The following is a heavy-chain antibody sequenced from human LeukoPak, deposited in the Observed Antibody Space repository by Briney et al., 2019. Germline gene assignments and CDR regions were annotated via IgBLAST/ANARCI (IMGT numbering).Heavy chain of an antibody. D-gene: IGHD3-22*01. CDR2: IWYDGSNK. CDR3: ASSYYYDSSAYFQH. J-gene: IGHJ1*01. CDR1: GFTFSSYG. V-gene: IGHV3-33*01. Sequence: GGSLRLSCAASGFTFSSYGMHWVRQAPGKGLEWVAVIWYDGSNKYYADSVKGRFTISRDNSKNTLYLQMNSLRAEDTAVYYCASSYYYDSSAYFQHWGQGTLVTVSS.